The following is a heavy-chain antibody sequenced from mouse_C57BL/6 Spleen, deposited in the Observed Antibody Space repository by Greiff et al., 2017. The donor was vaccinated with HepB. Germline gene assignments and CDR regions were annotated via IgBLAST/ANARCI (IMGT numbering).Heavy chain of an antibody. CDR1: GYTFTSYW. CDR3: ARESSYYYGSTPFAY. CDR2: IDPSDSYT. D-gene: IGHD1-1*01. V-gene: IGHV1-50*01. J-gene: IGHJ3*01. Sequence: VQLQQPGAELVKPGASVKLSCKASGYTFTSYWMQWVKQRPGQGLEWIGEIDPSDSYTNYNQKFKGKATLTVDTSSSTAYMQLSSLTSEDSAVYYCARESSYYYGSTPFAYWGQGTLVTVSA.